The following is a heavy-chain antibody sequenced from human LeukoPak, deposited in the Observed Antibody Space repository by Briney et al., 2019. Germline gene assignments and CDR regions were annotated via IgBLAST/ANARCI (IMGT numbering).Heavy chain of an antibody. CDR3: ARVPRSYYYYYYMDV. Sequence: PSETLSLTCTVSGGSISSYYWSWIRQPPGKGLEWIGYIYYSGSTHYNPSLKSRVTISVDTSKNQFSLKLSSVTAADTAVYYCARVPRSYYYYYYMDVWGKGTTVTVSS. CDR1: GGSISSYY. V-gene: IGHV4-59*01. CDR2: IYYSGST. J-gene: IGHJ6*03.